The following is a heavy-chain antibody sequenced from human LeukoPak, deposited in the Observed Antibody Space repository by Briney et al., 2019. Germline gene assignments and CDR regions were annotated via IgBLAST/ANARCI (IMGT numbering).Heavy chain of an antibody. CDR3: ARGALDPETVTNYFEY. J-gene: IGHJ4*02. CDR1: GYTFSDHY. Sequence: ASVRVSCKASGYTFSDHYIQWVRQAPGQGVDWLGWINPNSGGTDYARKFRGRVTMTRDMSLSTAYMELTRLTYDDTAVYYCARGALDPETVTNYFEYWAQGTLVTVSS. D-gene: IGHD4-17*01. CDR2: INPNSGGT. V-gene: IGHV1-2*02.